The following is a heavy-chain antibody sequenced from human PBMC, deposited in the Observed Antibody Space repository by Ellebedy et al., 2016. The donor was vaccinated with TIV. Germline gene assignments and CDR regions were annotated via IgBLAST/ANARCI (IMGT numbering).Heavy chain of an antibody. Sequence: PGGSLRLSCAASGFTFSKYAMSWVRRAPGKGLEWVSAITDSGGSTYYADSVKGRFTISRDNFKNPLYLQMNSLSAEDTATYYCAMRLRYSVNRWYHFDSWGQGTLVTVSS. CDR1: GFTFSKYA. CDR3: AMRLRYSVNRWYHFDS. D-gene: IGHD6-13*01. J-gene: IGHJ4*02. V-gene: IGHV3-23*01. CDR2: ITDSGGST.